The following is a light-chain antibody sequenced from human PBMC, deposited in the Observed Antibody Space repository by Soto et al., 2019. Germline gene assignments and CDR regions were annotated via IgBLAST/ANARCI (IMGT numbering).Light chain of an antibody. Sequence: EIVLTQSPGTLSLSPGERATLSCRASPSISSSYLAWYQQKPGQAPRLLIYGASSRAAGIPLRFSGSGSGTDFTLTISRLEPEDFAVYYCQQFDDLRTFGQGTKVEFK. CDR1: PSISSSY. J-gene: IGKJ1*01. CDR3: QQFDDLRT. CDR2: GAS. V-gene: IGKV3-20*01.